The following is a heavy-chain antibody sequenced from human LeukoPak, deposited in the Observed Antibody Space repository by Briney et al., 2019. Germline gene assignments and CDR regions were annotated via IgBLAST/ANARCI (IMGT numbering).Heavy chain of an antibody. J-gene: IGHJ3*02. D-gene: IGHD3-3*01. CDR1: GFSFSNYG. CDR3: ASSRMTIYGVVNDAFDI. Sequence: QPGGTLRLSCAASGFSFSNYGMNWVRQAPGKGLEWVSGIIGSGGTTYYADSVKGRFTISRDNSKNTLYLQMISLRAEDTAVYYCASSRMTIYGVVNDAFDIWGQGTMVTVSS. CDR2: IIGSGGTT. V-gene: IGHV3-23*01.